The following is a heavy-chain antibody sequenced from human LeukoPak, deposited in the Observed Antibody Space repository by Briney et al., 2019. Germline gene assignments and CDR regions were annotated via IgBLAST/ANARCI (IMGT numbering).Heavy chain of an antibody. Sequence: AGSLRLSCAASGFTFSNHWMSWVRQAPGKGLEWVANIKQYGSENYYVDSVKGRFTISRDDAKNSLYLQMNSLRAEDTAVYYCARSVAAGFDIWGQGTMVTVSS. V-gene: IGHV3-7*04. CDR3: ARSVAAGFDI. D-gene: IGHD6-25*01. CDR2: IKQYGSEN. CDR1: GFTFSNHW. J-gene: IGHJ3*02.